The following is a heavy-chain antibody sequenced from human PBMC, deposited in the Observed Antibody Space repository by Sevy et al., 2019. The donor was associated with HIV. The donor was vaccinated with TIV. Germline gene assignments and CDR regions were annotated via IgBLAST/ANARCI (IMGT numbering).Heavy chain of an antibody. D-gene: IGHD4-17*01. CDR1: GFTFSSFG. Sequence: GGSLRLSCAASGFTFSSFGMHWVRQAPGKGLEWVAVIWFDGSNTYYPDSVKGRFTISRDIAKNTLHLRMNSLRAEDTAVYYCARDLEFYDSGDYGPAFMPDFWGHGTLVTVSS. J-gene: IGHJ4*01. CDR2: IWFDGSNT. V-gene: IGHV3-33*01. CDR3: ARDLEFYDSGDYGPAFMPDF.